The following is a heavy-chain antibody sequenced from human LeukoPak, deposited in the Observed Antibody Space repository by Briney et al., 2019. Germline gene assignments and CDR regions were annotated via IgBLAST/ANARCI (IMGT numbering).Heavy chain of an antibody. CDR1: GGSISSYY. CDR2: IYTSGST. V-gene: IGHV4-4*07. J-gene: IGHJ4*02. Sequence: PSETLSLTCTVSGGSISSYYWSWIRQPAGKGLEWIGRIYTSGSTNYNPSLKSRVTISVDTSKNQFSLKLSSVTAADTAVYYCARHETRYSGSYVGIDYWGQGTLVTVSS. CDR3: ARHETRYSGSYVGIDY. D-gene: IGHD1-26*01.